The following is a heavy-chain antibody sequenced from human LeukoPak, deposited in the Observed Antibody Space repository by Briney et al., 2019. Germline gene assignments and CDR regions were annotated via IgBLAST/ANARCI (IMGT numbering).Heavy chain of an antibody. J-gene: IGHJ4*02. V-gene: IGHV3-48*04. Sequence: SGGSLRLSCAASGFTLSSYAMDWVRQAPGKGLEWVSYISSSGSTVYYADSVKGRFTISRDNAKNSLYLQMNSLRAEDTAVYYCARVLGVFYGEYFDYWGQGTLVTVSS. CDR3: ARVLGVFYGEYFDY. D-gene: IGHD4-17*01. CDR2: ISSSGSTV. CDR1: GFTLSSYA.